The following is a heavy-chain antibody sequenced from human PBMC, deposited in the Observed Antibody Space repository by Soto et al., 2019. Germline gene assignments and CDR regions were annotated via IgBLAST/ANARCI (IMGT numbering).Heavy chain of an antibody. CDR2: ISSSGDAT. V-gene: IGHV3-23*01. J-gene: IGHJ6*02. D-gene: IGHD3-3*01. CDR3: AKNGDFWSWGMDV. CDR1: GFTFSTYA. Sequence: GSLRLSCAASGFTFSTYAMTWVRQAPGKGLEWVSIISSSGDATYYLDSVKGRFTISRDNSRNTLHLQMNSLRAEDAAVYFCAKNGDFWSWGMDVWGQGTTVTVSS.